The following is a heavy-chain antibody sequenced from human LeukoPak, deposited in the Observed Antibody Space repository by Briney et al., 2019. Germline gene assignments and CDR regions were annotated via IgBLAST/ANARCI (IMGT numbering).Heavy chain of an antibody. J-gene: IGHJ4*02. CDR1: GYTFTRHF. CDR2: INPGGGTT. V-gene: IGHV1-46*01. D-gene: IGHD5/OR15-5a*01. CDR3: AREAGSTDH. Sequence: ASVKVSCKASGYTFTRHFMHWVRQAPGQGLEWMGIINPGGGTTTYAQKFQGRVTMTRDTSTNTVYLEVSSLRSEDTAVYYCAREAGSTDHWGQGTLVTVSS.